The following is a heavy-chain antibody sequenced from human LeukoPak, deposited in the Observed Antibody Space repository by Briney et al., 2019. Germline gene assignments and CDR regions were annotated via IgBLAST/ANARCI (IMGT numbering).Heavy chain of an antibody. CDR1: GFTFSSYA. J-gene: IGHJ6*02. V-gene: IGHV3-30-3*01. CDR2: ISYDGSNK. Sequence: GGSLRLSCAASGFTFSSYAMRWVRQAPGKGLEWVAVISYDGSNKYYADSVKGRFTISRDNSKNTLYLQMNSLRAEDTAVYYCARAQEYYYYYGMDVWGQGTTVTVSS. CDR3: ARAQEYYYYYGMDV.